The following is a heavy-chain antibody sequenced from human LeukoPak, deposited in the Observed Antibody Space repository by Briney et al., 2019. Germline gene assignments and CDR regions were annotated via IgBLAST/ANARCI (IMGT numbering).Heavy chain of an antibody. CDR2: ISAYNGNT. V-gene: IGHV1-18*01. Sequence: ASVKVSCTASGYTFTSYGISWVRQAPGQGLEWMGWISAYNGNTNYAQKLQGRVTMTTDTSTSTAYMELRSLRSDDTAVYYCARDYYDGSAYYSYYEYWGQGTLVTVSS. J-gene: IGHJ4*02. D-gene: IGHD3-22*01. CDR3: ARDYYDGSAYYSYYEY. CDR1: GYTFTSYG.